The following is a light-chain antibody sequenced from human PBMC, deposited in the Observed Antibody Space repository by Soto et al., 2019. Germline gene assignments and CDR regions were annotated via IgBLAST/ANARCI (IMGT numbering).Light chain of an antibody. J-gene: IGKJ1*01. V-gene: IGKV3-20*01. CDR3: QQYLTSPKT. CDR2: AAS. Sequence: DIVLTQSPGTLSLSPGERATLSCRASQSVSSSNLAWYQQKPAQAPRLLIYAASRRAPGIPERFSGSGSGTDFTRTISRLEPEDFAVYYCQQYLTSPKTFGQGTKVEIK. CDR1: QSVSSSN.